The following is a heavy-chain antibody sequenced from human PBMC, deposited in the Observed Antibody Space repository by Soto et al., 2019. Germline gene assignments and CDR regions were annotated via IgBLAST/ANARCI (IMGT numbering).Heavy chain of an antibody. CDR3: ARGSWDNWNYLLYFDY. D-gene: IGHD1-7*01. J-gene: IGHJ4*02. CDR1: GFTFSSYG. CDR2: IWYDGSNK. V-gene: IGHV3-33*01. Sequence: QVQLVESGGGVGQPGRSLRLSCAASGFTFSSYGMHWVRQAPGKGLEWGAVIWYDGSNKYYADSVKGRFTISRDNSKNTLYLQMNSLRAEDTAVYYCARGSWDNWNYLLYFDYWGQGTLVTVSS.